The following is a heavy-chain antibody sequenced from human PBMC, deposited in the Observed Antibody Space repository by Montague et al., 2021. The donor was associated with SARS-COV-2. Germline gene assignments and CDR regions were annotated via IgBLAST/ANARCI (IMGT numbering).Heavy chain of an antibody. Sequence: SETLSLTCTVSGGSITNYCWTWIRQSPGRGLEWIGYIYYSATTNYNPSLKSRVTMSIDTSKNQFSLSLSSVTAADSAVYYCARLRRGTYYVSFDPWGQGALVSVSS. D-gene: IGHD1-26*01. CDR2: IYYSATT. CDR3: ARLRRGTYYVSFDP. J-gene: IGHJ5*02. CDR1: GGSITNYC. V-gene: IGHV4-59*12.